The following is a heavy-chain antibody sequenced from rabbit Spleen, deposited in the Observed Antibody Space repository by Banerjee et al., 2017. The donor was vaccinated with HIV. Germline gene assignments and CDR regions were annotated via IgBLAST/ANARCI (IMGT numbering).Heavy chain of an antibody. CDR2: IDAGSSDFT. V-gene: IGHV1S40*01. CDR1: GVSLNDKDV. Sequence: QSLEESGGDLVKPGASLTLTCIASGVSLNDKDVMCWVRQAPGKGLEWIACIDAGSSDFTYHASWAKGRFTISKTSSTTVTLQATSLTAADTATYFCARFYAGYGDFGYAAMWGQGTLVTVS. CDR3: ARFYAGYGDFGYAAM. J-gene: IGHJ3*01. D-gene: IGHD7-1*01.